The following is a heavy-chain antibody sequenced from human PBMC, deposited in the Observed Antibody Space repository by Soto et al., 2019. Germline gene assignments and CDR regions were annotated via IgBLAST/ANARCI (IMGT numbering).Heavy chain of an antibody. CDR2: IYSGGIT. CDR1: GFTVSSNY. CDR3: ARDLCETTGDAGYYYYYGMDV. J-gene: IGHJ6*02. Sequence: EVQLVESGGGLIQPGGSLRLSCAASGFTVSSNYMSWVRQAPGKGLEWVSVIYSGGITYYEDSVKGRFTISRDNSINTMDLSMNSLRAEDTVVYYCARDLCETTGDAGYYYYYGMDVWGQGTMVTVSS. V-gene: IGHV3-53*01. D-gene: IGHD4-17*01.